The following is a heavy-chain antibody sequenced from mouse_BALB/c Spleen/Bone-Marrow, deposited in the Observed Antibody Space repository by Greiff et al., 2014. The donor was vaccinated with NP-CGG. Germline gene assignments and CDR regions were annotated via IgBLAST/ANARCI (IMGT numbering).Heavy chain of an antibody. CDR3: AHYYCGSSQFAY. CDR1: GFNIKDTY. J-gene: IGHJ3*01. V-gene: IGHV14-3*02. Sequence: VQLQQSGAELVKPGASVKLSCTASGFNIKDTYMHWVKQRPEQGLEWIGRIDPANGNTKYDPKFQGKATITADTSSNTAYLQLSSLTSEDAAVYYCAHYYCGSSQFAYWGQGTLVTVSA. CDR2: IDPANGNT. D-gene: IGHD1-1*01.